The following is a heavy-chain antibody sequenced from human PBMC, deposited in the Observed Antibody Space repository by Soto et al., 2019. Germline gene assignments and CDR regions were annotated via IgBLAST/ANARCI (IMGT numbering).Heavy chain of an antibody. CDR1: GDYIRSHY. CDR2: VYHSGKT. J-gene: IGHJ2*01. D-gene: IGHD2-8*01. V-gene: IGHV4-59*08. Sequence: QVQLQESGPGLVKPSETLSLTCTVSGDYIRSHYWSWIRQPPGKGLEWIGYVYHSGKTDSNPSLKSRVTISMDTSKNQISLSLTSVPAADAAVYYGARPKCIAPAIWYFDLWGRGTLVTVSS. CDR3: ARPKCIAPAIWYFDL.